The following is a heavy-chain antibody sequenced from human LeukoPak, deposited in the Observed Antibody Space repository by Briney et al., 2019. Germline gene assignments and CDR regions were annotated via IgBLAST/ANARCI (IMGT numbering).Heavy chain of an antibody. CDR3: ARDLRGDSYGLGTTFDY. CDR2: INTNTGNP. CDR1: GYTFTRYA. J-gene: IGHJ4*02. V-gene: IGHV7-4-1*02. D-gene: IGHD5-18*01. Sequence: ASVKVSCKASGYTFTRYAMNWVRQAPGQGLEWMGWINTNTGNPTYGQGFTGRFVFSLDTSVSTAYLQISSLKAEDTAVYYCARDLRGDSYGLGTTFDYWGQGTLVTVSS.